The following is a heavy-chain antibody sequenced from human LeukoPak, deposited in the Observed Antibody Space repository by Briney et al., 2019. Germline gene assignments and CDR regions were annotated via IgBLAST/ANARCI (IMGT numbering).Heavy chain of an antibody. D-gene: IGHD4-11*01. J-gene: IGHJ6*03. V-gene: IGHV4-59*01. CDR2: VDHTGST. CDR3: ARGRVSSSTWYSTYYYYFYMDV. Sequence: SETLSLTCSVSDDSITMYYWTWIRQPPGKGLEWIGYVDHTGSTNFNPSLNGGVSISRNMSKNLFSLRLRSVTAADTAVYFCARGRVSSSTWYSTYYYYFYMDVWGKGTTVTVSS. CDR1: DDSITMYY.